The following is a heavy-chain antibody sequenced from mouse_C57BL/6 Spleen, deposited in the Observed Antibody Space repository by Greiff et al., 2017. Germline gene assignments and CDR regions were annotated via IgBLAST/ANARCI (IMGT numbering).Heavy chain of an antibody. D-gene: IGHD1-1*01. Sequence: HVQLKQSGAELVKPGASVKMSCKASGYTFTSYWITWVKQRPGQGLEWIGDIYPGSGSTNYNEKFKSKATLTVDTSSSTAYMQLSSLTSEDSAVYYCARSYYGSTDPTYWYFDVWGTGTTVTVSS. CDR2: IYPGSGST. CDR1: GYTFTSYW. CDR3: ARSYYGSTDPTYWYFDV. J-gene: IGHJ1*03. V-gene: IGHV1-55*01.